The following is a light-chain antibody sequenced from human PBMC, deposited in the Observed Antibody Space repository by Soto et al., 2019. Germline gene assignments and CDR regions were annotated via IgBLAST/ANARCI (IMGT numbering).Light chain of an antibody. CDR1: QSVSSY. V-gene: IGKV3-11*01. J-gene: IGKJ5*01. CDR2: DAS. CDR3: QRRSNPIT. Sequence: EIVLTQSPATLSLSPVERATLSCMASQSVSSYLAWYQQKPGQAPRLLIYDASNRATGIPARFSGSGYGTDFPLTISSLEHEDFAVYYCQRRSNPITFGQGTRVEI.